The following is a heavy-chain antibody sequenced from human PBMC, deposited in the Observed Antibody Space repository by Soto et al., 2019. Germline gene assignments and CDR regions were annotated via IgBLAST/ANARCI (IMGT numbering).Heavy chain of an antibody. CDR1: GRSFSGYY. V-gene: IGHV4-34*01. CDR2: INHSGST. D-gene: IGHD4-17*01. CDR3: ARAYGGNSGVFDY. Sequence: QVQLQQWGAGLLKPSETLSLTCAVYGRSFSGYYWSWIRQPPGKGLERIGEINHSGSTNYNPSLKSRVTISVDTSQNQCSLNRSSVTAADTAVYYCARAYGGNSGVFDYWGQGTLVTVSS. J-gene: IGHJ4*02.